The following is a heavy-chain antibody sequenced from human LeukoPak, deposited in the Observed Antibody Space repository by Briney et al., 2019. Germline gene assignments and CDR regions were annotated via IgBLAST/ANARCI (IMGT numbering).Heavy chain of an antibody. CDR2: ISYDGNNE. D-gene: IGHD3/OR15-3a*01. V-gene: IGHV3-30-3*01. CDR3: ARDRDWSFDY. CDR1: GFTFSNYA. J-gene: IGHJ4*02. Sequence: GGSLRLSCAAYGFTFSNYAMHWVRQDPGKGLEWVAVISYDGNNEYYADSVKGRFTVSRDNSENTLYLQMNSLRDEDTAVYYCARDRDWSFDYWGQGTLVTFSS.